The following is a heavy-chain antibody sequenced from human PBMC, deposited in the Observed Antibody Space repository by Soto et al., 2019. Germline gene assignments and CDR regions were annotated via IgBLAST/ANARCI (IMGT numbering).Heavy chain of an antibody. Sequence: QVQLQESGPGLVKPSQTLSLTCTVSGGSISSGDYYWSWIRQPPGKGLEWIGYIYYSGSTYYNPSLKSRVTISVDTSXXQFSLKLSXVXXADTAVYYCARGRIRYFDTDYWGQGTLVTVSS. CDR3: ARGRIRYFDTDY. D-gene: IGHD3-9*01. V-gene: IGHV4-30-4*01. CDR1: GGSISSGDYY. J-gene: IGHJ4*02. CDR2: IYYSGST.